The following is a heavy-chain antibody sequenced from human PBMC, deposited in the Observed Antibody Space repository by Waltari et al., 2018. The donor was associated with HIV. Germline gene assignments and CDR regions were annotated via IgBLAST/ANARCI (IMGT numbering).Heavy chain of an antibody. CDR3: AKGEYYGDYLGH. CDR1: GFTFPNYG. V-gene: IGHV3-30*18. J-gene: IGHJ4*02. D-gene: IGHD4-17*01. Sequence: QLAESGGGVVQPGRSLTLSCVNSGFTFPNYGIHWVRQAPGKGREWVSVMSYDGSRRYYVDSVKCRFTISRDTSKNTQYLQMNSLRAEDTAVYYCAKGEYYGDYLGHWGQGTLVTVSS. CDR2: MSYDGSRR.